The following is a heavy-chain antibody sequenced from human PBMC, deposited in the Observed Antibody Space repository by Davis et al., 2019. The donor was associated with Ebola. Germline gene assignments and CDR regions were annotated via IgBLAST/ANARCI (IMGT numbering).Heavy chain of an antibody. CDR1: GFTLTNYA. Sequence: ASVKVSCKASGFTLTNYAIHWVRQAPGQRLEWMGRINPNSGITNYAQKFQGRVTITADESTSTAYMELSSLRSEDTAVYYCARDLGDYGMDVWGQGTTVTVSS. D-gene: IGHD3-10*01. CDR3: ARDLGDYGMDV. CDR2: INPNSGIT. V-gene: IGHV1-3*01. J-gene: IGHJ6*02.